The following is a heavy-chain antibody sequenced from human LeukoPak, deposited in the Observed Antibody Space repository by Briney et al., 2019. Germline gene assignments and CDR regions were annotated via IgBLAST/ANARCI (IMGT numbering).Heavy chain of an antibody. V-gene: IGHV3-21*01. D-gene: IGHD4-17*01. J-gene: IGHJ4*02. CDR1: GFTFSSYS. Sequence: GSLRLSCAASGFTFSSYSMNWVRQAPGKGLEWVSSISSSSSYIYYADSVKGRFTISRDNAKNSLYLQMNSLRAEDTAVYYCARDPTTTVIAGGWGQGTLVTVSS. CDR3: ARDPTTTVIAGG. CDR2: ISSSSSYI.